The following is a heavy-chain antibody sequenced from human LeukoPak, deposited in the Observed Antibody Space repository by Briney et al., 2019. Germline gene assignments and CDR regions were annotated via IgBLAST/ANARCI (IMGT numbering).Heavy chain of an antibody. D-gene: IGHD2-2*01. CDR3: ARDQGYCTSASCRGDAFDV. J-gene: IGHJ3*01. V-gene: IGHV3-7*01. Sequence: GGSLRLSCAASGFTFSIYWMSWVRQAPGKGLEWVAKIKQDGSEKYYVDSVKGRFTISRDNAKNSLSLQMNSLRAEDTAVYYCARDQGYCTSASCRGDAFDVWGQGSMISVSS. CDR2: IKQDGSEK. CDR1: GFTFSIYW.